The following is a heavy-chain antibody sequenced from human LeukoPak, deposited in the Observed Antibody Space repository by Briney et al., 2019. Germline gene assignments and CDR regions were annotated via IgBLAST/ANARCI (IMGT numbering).Heavy chain of an antibody. CDR3: ARHAYGDHLWP. Sequence: SETLSLTCAVSGYSISSGYYWGWIRQPPGKGLEWIGSIYHSGRTFCNPSLKSRVTISVDTSKNQFSLKVTSVTAAATAVYYCARHAYGDHLWPWGQGTLVTVSS. CDR1: GYSISSGYY. J-gene: IGHJ5*02. V-gene: IGHV4-38-2*01. D-gene: IGHD4-17*01. CDR2: IYHSGRT.